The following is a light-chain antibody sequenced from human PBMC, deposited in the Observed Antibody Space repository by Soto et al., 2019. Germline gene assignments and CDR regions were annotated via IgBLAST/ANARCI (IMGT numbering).Light chain of an antibody. CDR3: SAYTVSRTYV. CDR2: NVY. Sequence: QSALTQAASVSGCRGQSITISCTGTSSDVGAYNFVSWHQQHPGKAPKLMIYNVYDRPSGISYRFSGSKSGNTASLTISGLQGEDEADYYCSAYTVSRTYVFGTGTEVTVL. V-gene: IGLV2-14*03. CDR1: SSDVGAYNF. J-gene: IGLJ1*01.